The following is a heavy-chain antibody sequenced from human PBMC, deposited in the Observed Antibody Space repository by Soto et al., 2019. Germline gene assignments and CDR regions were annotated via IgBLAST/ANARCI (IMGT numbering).Heavy chain of an antibody. CDR2: IWYDGSNK. CDR3: ASDYYGDYVGWFDP. CDR1: GFTFSSYG. J-gene: IGHJ5*02. D-gene: IGHD4-17*01. V-gene: IGHV3-33*01. Sequence: QVQLVESGGGVVQPGRSLRLSCAASGFTFSSYGMHWVRQAPGKGLEWVAVIWYDGSNKYYADSVKGRFTISRDNSKNTLYLQMNSLRAEDTAVYDCASDYYGDYVGWFDPWGHGTLVTVSS.